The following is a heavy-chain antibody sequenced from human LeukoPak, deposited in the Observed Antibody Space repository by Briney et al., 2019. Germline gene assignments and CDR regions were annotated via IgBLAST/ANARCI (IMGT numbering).Heavy chain of an antibody. V-gene: IGHV1-69*05. D-gene: IGHD4-11*01. J-gene: IGHJ1*01. CDR1: GGTFSSYA. Sequence: SVKVSCKASGGTFSSYAISWVRQAPGQGLEWMGGIIPIFGTANYAQKFQFRVTMTTDTSTSTAYMELRSLTSDDTAVYYCARDKAVTTELTQYFHHWGQGTLVTVSS. CDR2: IIPIFGTA. CDR3: ARDKAVTTELTQYFHH.